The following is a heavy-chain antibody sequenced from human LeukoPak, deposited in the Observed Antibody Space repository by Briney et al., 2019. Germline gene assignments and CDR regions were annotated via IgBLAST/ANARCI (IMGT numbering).Heavy chain of an antibody. D-gene: IGHD4-17*01. CDR2: INHSGYT. Sequence: PSETLSLTCAVSGVSFDDYYWAWVRQTPGKGLERIGEINHSGYTNDNPSLKSRVTLSIDTSRKQFSLNMRSVTVADAGIYFCTRMTTGHDYWGQGTLVTVSS. J-gene: IGHJ4*02. CDR1: GVSFDDYY. V-gene: IGHV4-34*01. CDR3: TRMTTGHDY.